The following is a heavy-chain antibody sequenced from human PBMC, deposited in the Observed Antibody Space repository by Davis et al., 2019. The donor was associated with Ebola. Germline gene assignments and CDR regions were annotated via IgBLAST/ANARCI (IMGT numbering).Heavy chain of an antibody. CDR1: GFTFRTYA. Sequence: GESLKISCAASGFTFRTYAMHWVRQAPGKGLEWVSSISGSGGSSYYADSVKGRFSISRDNSKNTLYLQMNSLRAEDTAVYYCAKTRYSSSSYYGMDVWGKGTTVTVSS. V-gene: IGHV3-23*01. D-gene: IGHD6-13*01. CDR3: AKTRYSSSSYYGMDV. CDR2: ISGSGGSS. J-gene: IGHJ6*04.